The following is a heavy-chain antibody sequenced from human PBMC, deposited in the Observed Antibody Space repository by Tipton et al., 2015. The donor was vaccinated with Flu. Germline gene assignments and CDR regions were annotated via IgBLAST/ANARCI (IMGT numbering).Heavy chain of an antibody. V-gene: IGHV4-39*01. CDR3: ARIKSGTGWFDP. D-gene: IGHD6-25*01. CDR1: GGSINNSSYY. Sequence: LSLTCTVSGGSINNSSYYWGWIRQPPGKGLEWIGSIYYSGTTYYNPSLKSQVTISVDTSKNQFSLKLTSVTAADTAVYYCARIKSGTGWFDPWGQGTLVTVSS. J-gene: IGHJ5*02. CDR2: IYYSGTT.